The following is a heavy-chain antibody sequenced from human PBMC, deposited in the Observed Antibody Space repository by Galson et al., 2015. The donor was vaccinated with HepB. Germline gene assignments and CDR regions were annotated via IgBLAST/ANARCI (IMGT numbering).Heavy chain of an antibody. CDR2: ISYDRSNI. J-gene: IGHJ5*01. D-gene: IGHD3-3*01. CDR3: AKVGTHYGFWSGYYIDDC. CDR1: GFTFKNYA. Sequence: SLRLSCAASGFTFKNYAMHWIRQAPGKGLEWVAVISYDRSNIYYADSVKGRFTISRDNSKNTLYLQMDSLRPEDTAVYYCAKVGTHYGFWSGYYIDDCWGHGTLVTVSS. V-gene: IGHV3-30*18.